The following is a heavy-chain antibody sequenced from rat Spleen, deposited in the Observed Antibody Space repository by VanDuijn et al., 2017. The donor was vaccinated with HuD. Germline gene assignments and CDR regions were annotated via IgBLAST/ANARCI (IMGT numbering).Heavy chain of an antibody. Sequence: EVQLVESGGGLVQPGRSLKLSCAASGFIFSNYGMAWVRQAPTKGLEWVASITNSGGSTYYRDSVKGRFTISRDNAKSTLYLQMDSLRSEDTATYYCTTGSFWGPGTMVTVSS. CDR3: TTGSF. J-gene: IGHJ1*01. V-gene: IGHV5-27*01. CDR2: ITNSGGST. D-gene: IGHD1-11*01. CDR1: GFIFSNYG.